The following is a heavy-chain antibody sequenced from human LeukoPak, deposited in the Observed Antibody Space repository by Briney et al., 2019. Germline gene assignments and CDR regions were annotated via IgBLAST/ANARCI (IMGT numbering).Heavy chain of an antibody. V-gene: IGHV4-59*08. J-gene: IGHJ4*02. D-gene: IGHD1-26*01. CDR1: RGSISGYY. Sequence: SETLSLTCTVSRGSISGYYWSWIRQPPGNGLEWIAYISYTGATEYNPSLRSRVSMSLATSMNQFSLRLTSATASDTAVYYCARRGSGSPFDYWGQGMLVTVSS. CDR2: ISYTGAT. CDR3: ARRGSGSPFDY.